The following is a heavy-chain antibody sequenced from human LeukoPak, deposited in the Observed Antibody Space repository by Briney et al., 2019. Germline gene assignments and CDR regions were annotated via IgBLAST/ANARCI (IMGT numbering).Heavy chain of an antibody. D-gene: IGHD6-13*01. CDR1: GFTFSTHA. J-gene: IGHJ4*02. CDR2: ISGSGTGT. CDR3: AREGGSSWYYFDY. Sequence: GGSLRLSCAASGFTFSTHAMIWVRQAPGKGLEWVSTISGSGTGTYYADSVKGRFTISRDNSKNTLYLQMNSLRAEDTAVYYCAREGGSSWYYFDYWGQGTLVTVSS. V-gene: IGHV3-23*01.